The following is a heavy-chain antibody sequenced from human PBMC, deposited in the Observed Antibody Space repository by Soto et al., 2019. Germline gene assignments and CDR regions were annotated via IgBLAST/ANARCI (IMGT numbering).Heavy chain of an antibody. V-gene: IGHV3-74*01. CDR3: AIDLDTYGQAVFNS. Sequence: EVQLVESGGGLVQPGGSLRLSCAASGFTLSSRWMHWVRQAPGKGLVWVSRIKTDGTSTSYADSVKGRFTISRDNANNTLYLQMNSLRAEDTGMYYCAIDLDTYGQAVFNSWGQGTLVTVSS. D-gene: IGHD5-18*01. J-gene: IGHJ4*02. CDR1: GFTLSSRW. CDR2: IKTDGTST.